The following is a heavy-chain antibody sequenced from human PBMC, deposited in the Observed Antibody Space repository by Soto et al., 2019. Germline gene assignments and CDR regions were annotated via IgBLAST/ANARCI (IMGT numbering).Heavy chain of an antibody. CDR2: ISGSGATT. J-gene: IGHJ4*02. CDR1: GFTFSSYA. CDR3: AKVFRATVTISSNFDY. V-gene: IGHV3-23*01. D-gene: IGHD4-17*01. Sequence: PGGSLRLSCAASGFTFSSYAMSWVRRAPGRGLEWVSTISGSGATTFYADSVKGRFTISRDNSKNTLYVDVNSLGAEDTAVYYCAKVFRATVTISSNFDYWGRGTLVTVSS.